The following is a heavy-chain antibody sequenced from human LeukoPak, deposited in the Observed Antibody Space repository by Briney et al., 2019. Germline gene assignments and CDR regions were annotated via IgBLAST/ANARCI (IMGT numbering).Heavy chain of an antibody. CDR1: GGTLSSYT. Sequence: SVTVSCHPSGGTLSSYTIGWVRPAPGHGLEWMGRFLPILHQAKYPQKFQGRVTTPADKSTSTAYMELSSLRSEDTAVYYCARGSASYQRMGYWGQGTLVTVSS. CDR2: FLPILHQA. CDR3: ARGSASYQRMGY. J-gene: IGHJ4*01. V-gene: IGHV1-69*08. D-gene: IGHD2-2*01.